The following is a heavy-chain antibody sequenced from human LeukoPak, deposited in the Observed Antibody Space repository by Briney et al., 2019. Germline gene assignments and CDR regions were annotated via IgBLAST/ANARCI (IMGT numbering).Heavy chain of an antibody. V-gene: IGHV3-11*04. CDR1: GFTFSDYY. J-gene: IGHJ1*01. Sequence: GGSLRLSCAASGFTFSDYYMSWIRQAPGKGLEWVSYISSSGSTIYYADSVRGRFTISRDNPKNTLYLQMNSLRGEDTAVYFCARDSGTWFYLQDWGQGTLVTVSS. D-gene: IGHD2/OR15-2a*01. CDR2: ISSSGSTI. CDR3: ARDSGTWFYLQD.